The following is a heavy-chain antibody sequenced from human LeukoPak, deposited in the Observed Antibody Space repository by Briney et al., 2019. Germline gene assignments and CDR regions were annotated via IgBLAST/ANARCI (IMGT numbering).Heavy chain of an antibody. CDR1: GFTFNTFG. CDR3: AKDAVATPQIDH. V-gene: IGHV3-30*18. D-gene: IGHD2-15*01. CDR2: ISYDGTDK. J-gene: IGHJ4*02. Sequence: GGSLRLSCAASGFTFNTFGMHWVRQAPGEGLEWVAVISYDGTDKYYADSLKGRFTSSRDNSKNTLYLQMNSLRAEDTAVYYCAKDAVATPQIDHWGQGALVTVSS.